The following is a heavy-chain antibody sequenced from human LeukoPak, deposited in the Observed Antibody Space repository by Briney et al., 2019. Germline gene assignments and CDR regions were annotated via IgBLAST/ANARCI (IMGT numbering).Heavy chain of an antibody. CDR1: GFTFRTYG. Sequence: PGGSLRLSCAASGFTFRTYGMHWVRQAPGEGLEWVAVIWYDGGKKRYVDSVEGRFTISRDNSKNILYLEMSSLRAEDTAVYYCVRGSGGDGYKHWGDSWGQGTLVIVSS. CDR3: VRGSGGDGYKHWGDS. V-gene: IGHV3-33*01. J-gene: IGHJ5*02. D-gene: IGHD5-24*01. CDR2: IWYDGGKK.